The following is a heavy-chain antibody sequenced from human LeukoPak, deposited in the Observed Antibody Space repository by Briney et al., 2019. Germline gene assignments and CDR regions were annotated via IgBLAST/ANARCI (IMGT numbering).Heavy chain of an antibody. D-gene: IGHD5-18*01. V-gene: IGHV1-69*04. CDR3: ARDTGYSYGHDHDY. CDR1: GGTFSSYA. J-gene: IGHJ4*02. CDR2: IIPILGIA. Sequence: GASVKVSCKASGGTFSSYAISWVRQAPGQGLEWMGRIIPILGIANYAQKFQGRVTITADKSTSTAYMELSSLRSEDTAVYYCARDTGYSYGHDHDYWGQGTLVTASS.